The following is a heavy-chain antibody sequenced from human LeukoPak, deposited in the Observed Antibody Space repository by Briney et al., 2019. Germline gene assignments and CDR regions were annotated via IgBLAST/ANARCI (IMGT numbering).Heavy chain of an antibody. CDR3: AGDARYCSGGSCYSHYYYYMDV. V-gene: IGHV1-69*04. Sequence: SVKVSCKASGGTFSSYAISWVRQAPGQGLEWMGRIIPILGIANYAQKFQGRVTITADKSTSTAYMELSSLRSEDTAVYYCAGDARYCSGGSCYSHYYYYMDVWGKGTTVTVSS. CDR1: GGTFSSYA. CDR2: IIPILGIA. J-gene: IGHJ6*03. D-gene: IGHD2-15*01.